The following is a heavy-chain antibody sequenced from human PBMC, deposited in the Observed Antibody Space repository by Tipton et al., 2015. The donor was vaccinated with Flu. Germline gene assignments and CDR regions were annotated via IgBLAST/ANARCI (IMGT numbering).Heavy chain of an antibody. CDR3: ARGHCSSTSCLYYFDY. D-gene: IGHD2-2*01. Sequence: TLSLTCTVSGGSISSYYWSWIRQPAGKGLEWIGRIYTSGSTNYNPSLKSRVTISVDTSKNQFSLKLSSVTAADTAVYYCARGHCSSTSCLYYFDYWGQGTLVTVSS. J-gene: IGHJ4*02. CDR1: GGSISSYY. V-gene: IGHV4-4*07. CDR2: IYTSGST.